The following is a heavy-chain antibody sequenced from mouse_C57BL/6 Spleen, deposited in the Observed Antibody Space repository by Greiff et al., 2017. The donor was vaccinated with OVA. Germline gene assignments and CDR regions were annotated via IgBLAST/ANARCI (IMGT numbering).Heavy chain of an antibody. CDR3: ARYGAYYSNDDYAKDC. CDR1: GFTFTDYY. CDR2: IRNKANGYTT. D-gene: IGHD2-5*01. V-gene: IGHV7-3*01. Sequence: EVKLVESGGGLVQPGGSLSLSCAASGFTFTDYYMSWVRQPPGKALEWLGFIRNKANGYTTEYSASVKGRFTISRDNSKSILYLQMNALRAEDSATYYWARYGAYYSNDDYAKDCWGQGASVTVSS. J-gene: IGHJ4*01.